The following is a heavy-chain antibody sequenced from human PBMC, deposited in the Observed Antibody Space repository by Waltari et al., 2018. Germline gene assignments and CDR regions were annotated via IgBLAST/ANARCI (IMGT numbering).Heavy chain of an antibody. CDR1: GGSFSGYY. J-gene: IGHJ1*01. CDR2: INHSGST. Sequence: QVQLQQWGAGLLKPSETLSLTCAVYGGSFSGYYWSWLRQPPGKGLEWIGEINHSGSTNYNPSLKSRVTISVDTSKNQFSLKLSSVTAADTAVYYCARGGYYYDSSGYRRSLGYFQHWGQGTLVTVSS. V-gene: IGHV4-34*01. D-gene: IGHD3-22*01. CDR3: ARGGYYYDSSGYRRSLGYFQH.